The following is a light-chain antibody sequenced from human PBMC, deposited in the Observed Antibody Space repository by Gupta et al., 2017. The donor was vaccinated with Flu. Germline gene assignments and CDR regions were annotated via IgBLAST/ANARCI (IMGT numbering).Light chain of an antibody. Sequence: DIVMTPSPLSLPFTPGEPASIPCRSSQSLLHSNGYNYLDWYLQKPGQSPQLLIYLGSNRASGVPDRFSGSGSGTDFTLKISRVEAEDVGVYYCMQALQTPYSFGQGTKLEIK. CDR3: MQALQTPYS. CDR2: LGS. J-gene: IGKJ2*03. CDR1: QSLLHSNGYNY. V-gene: IGKV2-28*01.